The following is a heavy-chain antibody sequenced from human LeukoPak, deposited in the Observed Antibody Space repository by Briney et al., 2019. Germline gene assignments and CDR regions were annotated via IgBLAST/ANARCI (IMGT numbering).Heavy chain of an antibody. D-gene: IGHD3-22*01. Sequence: GGSLRLSCAASGFTFSSYGMHWVRQAPGKGLEWVAFIRYDGSNKYYADSVKGRFTISRDNSKNTLYLQMNSLRAEDTAVYYCARDHHRRLYDSQARDTFDIWGQGTMVTVSS. CDR1: GFTFSSYG. V-gene: IGHV3-30*02. CDR2: IRYDGSNK. CDR3: ARDHHRRLYDSQARDTFDI. J-gene: IGHJ3*02.